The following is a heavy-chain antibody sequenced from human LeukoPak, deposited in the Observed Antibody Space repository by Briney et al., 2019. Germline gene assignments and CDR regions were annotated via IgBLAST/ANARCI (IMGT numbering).Heavy chain of an antibody. V-gene: IGHV6-1*01. CDR3: AREQGILTGYYSDAFDI. CDR1: GDSVSSNSAA. D-gene: IGHD3-9*01. J-gene: IGHJ3*02. Sequence: SQTLSLTCAISGDSVSSNSAAWNWIRQSPSRGLEWLGRTYYRSKWYNDYAVSVKSRITINPDTSKNQFSLQLNSVTPEDTAVYYCAREQGILTGYYSDAFDIWGQGTMVTVSS. CDR2: TYYRSKWYN.